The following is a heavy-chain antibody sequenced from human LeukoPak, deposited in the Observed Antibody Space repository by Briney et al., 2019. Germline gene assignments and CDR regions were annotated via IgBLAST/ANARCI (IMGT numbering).Heavy chain of an antibody. D-gene: IGHD6-13*01. J-gene: IGHJ4*02. CDR3: ARHRTDYSSSWFPSPDALDN. V-gene: IGHV4-39*01. Sequence: PSETLSLTCTVSGGSINSNVYYWGWIRQPPGKGLEWIGSIDYTGNTYYNPSLKSRVTIFVDTSKNQFSLKLNSVTASDTAVYFCARHRTDYSSSWFPSPDALDNWGQGTLVSVSS. CDR1: GGSINSNVYY. CDR2: IDYTGNT.